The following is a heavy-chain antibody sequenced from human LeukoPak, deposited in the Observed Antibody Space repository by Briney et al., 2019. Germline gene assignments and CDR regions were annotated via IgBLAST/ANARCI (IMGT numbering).Heavy chain of an antibody. CDR1: GYTFINYG. CDR3: AGEESIGSYQFLHDY. CDR2: ISPYNGNT. D-gene: IGHD1-26*01. V-gene: IGHV1-18*01. Sequence: ASVKVSCKASGYTFINYGISWVRQAPGQGLEWMGWISPYNGNTKYLQQLQGRVTMTTDTSTSTAYMEVSSLRSDDTAVYYCAGEESIGSYQFLHDYWGQGTLVTVSS. J-gene: IGHJ4*02.